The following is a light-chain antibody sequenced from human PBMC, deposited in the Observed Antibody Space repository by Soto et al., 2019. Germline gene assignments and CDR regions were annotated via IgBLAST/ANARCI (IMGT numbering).Light chain of an antibody. J-gene: IGKJ1*01. Sequence: EIVLKQSPDTLSLSPGGRATLSCRTSQTVTNNHLAWYQQKPGQAPRLLIYNVSRRATGIPDRFSGSGSGTDFTLTISRLEPEDFAVYYCQQYGSSPTWTFGLGTRVEIK. CDR2: NVS. CDR3: QQYGSSPTWT. V-gene: IGKV3-20*01. CDR1: QTVTNNH.